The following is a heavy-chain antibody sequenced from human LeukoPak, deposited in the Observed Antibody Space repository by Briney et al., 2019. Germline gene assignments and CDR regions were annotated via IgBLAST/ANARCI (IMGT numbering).Heavy chain of an antibody. V-gene: IGHV3-33*01. CDR2: IWHDGSNK. D-gene: IGHD3-10*01. Sequence: PGGSLRLSCAASGFSFSSYGIHWVRQAPGKGLEWVAVIWHDGSNKYYADSVKGRFTISRDNSKNTLFLQMNSLRAEDTAVYYCARALYGSGSYSTYWGQGTLVTVSS. J-gene: IGHJ4*02. CDR1: GFSFSSYG. CDR3: ARALYGSGSYSTY.